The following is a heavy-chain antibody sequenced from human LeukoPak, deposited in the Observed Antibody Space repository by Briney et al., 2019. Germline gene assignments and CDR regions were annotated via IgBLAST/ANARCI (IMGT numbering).Heavy chain of an antibody. V-gene: IGHV4-39*07. CDR1: GDSIRKSSFY. CDR2: VYYTGST. Sequence: SETLSLTCAVSGDSIRKSSFYWGWIRQPPGKGLEWLGSVYYTGSTFYKASLKSRVTILVDTSKNDFSLKLSSVTAADTAVYYCVRDRGGAPFDYWGQGSLVAVSS. J-gene: IGHJ4*02. D-gene: IGHD3-16*01. CDR3: VRDRGGAPFDY.